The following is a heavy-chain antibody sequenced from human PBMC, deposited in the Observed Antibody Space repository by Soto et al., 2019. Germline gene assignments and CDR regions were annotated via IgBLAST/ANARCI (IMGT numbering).Heavy chain of an antibody. J-gene: IGHJ4*02. CDR1: GFTFSNSW. D-gene: IGHD7-27*01. V-gene: IGHV3-7*01. CDR3: ARDPAWGSLDY. CDR2: INPVESEK. Sequence: EVQLVESGGGLVQPGGSLRLSCAASGFTFSNSWMSWVRQAQGKGLEWVADINPVESEKYYVDSVKGRFTVSRDNAKNSLYLQMNSLRVEDTALYYCARDPAWGSLDYWGLGTLVTVSS.